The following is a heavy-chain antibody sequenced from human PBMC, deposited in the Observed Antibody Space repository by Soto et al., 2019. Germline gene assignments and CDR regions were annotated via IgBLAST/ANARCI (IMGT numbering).Heavy chain of an antibody. CDR2: ISGSGGST. CDR3: AKVVLGGDGGYYYGMDV. Sequence: GGSLRLSCAASGFTFSSYAMSWVRQAPGKGLEWVSAISGSGGSTYYADSVKGRFTISRDNSKNTLYLQMNSLRAEDTAVYYCAKVVLGGDGGYYYGMDVWGQGTTVTVSS. J-gene: IGHJ6*02. D-gene: IGHD3-16*01. V-gene: IGHV3-23*01. CDR1: GFTFSSYA.